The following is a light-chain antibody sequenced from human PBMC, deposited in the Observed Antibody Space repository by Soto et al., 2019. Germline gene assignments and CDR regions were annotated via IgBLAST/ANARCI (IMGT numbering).Light chain of an antibody. CDR2: WAS. Sequence: DIVMTQSPDSLTVSLGERATINCKSSQSRLSRFNNQNYLAWYQQKPGQPPKLLINWASTRESGVPDRFSGSGSGSYFTLTISSLQAEDVATYYCQQYYTAPLTFGGGTKVEIK. J-gene: IGKJ4*01. CDR1: QSRLSRFNNQNY. V-gene: IGKV4-1*01. CDR3: QQYYTAPLT.